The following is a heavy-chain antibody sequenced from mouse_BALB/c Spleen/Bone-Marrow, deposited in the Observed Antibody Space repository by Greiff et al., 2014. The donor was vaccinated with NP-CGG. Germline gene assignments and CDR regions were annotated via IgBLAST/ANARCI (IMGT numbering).Heavy chain of an antibody. CDR1: GFTFTDYF. CDR2: IRNKPNGYTT. V-gene: IGHV7-3*02. Sequence: DVMLVESGGGLVQPGGSLRLSCTTSGFTFTDYFMTWVRQPPGKALEWLGFIRNKPNGYTTEYNPSVKGRFTISRDNSQGILYLQMNALRAEDSAIYYCARDYSGYLDFWGQGTTLTVSS. D-gene: IGHD5-1*01. J-gene: IGHJ2*01. CDR3: ARDYSGYLDF.